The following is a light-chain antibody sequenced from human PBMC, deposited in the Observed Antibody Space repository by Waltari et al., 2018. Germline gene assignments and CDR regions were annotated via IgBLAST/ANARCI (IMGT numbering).Light chain of an antibody. J-gene: IGKJ1*01. V-gene: IGKV4-1*01. CDR2: WAS. CDR3: LQYLHTPLT. CDR1: QSLLYTYHNKNY. Sequence: DVVMTHSPDSFAGSLGDRATCNCKSSQSLLYTYHNKNYLAWYQQKPGQPPKILIYWASIRESGVPDRFSGSGSGTDFTLTISGLQAEDVASYFCLQYLHTPLTFVQGTKGEIK.